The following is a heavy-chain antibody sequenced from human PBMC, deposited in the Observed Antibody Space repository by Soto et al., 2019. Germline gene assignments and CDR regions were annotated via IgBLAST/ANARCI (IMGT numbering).Heavy chain of an antibody. V-gene: IGHV1-69*01. D-gene: IGHD1-26*01. CDR2: IIPIFGTA. J-gene: IGHJ6*02. Sequence: SVKVSCKASGGTFSSYAISWVRQAPGQGLEWMGGIIPIFGTANYAQKFQGRVTITADESTSTAYMELSSLRSEDTAVYYCARREAPMFYYYGMDVWGQGTTVTVSS. CDR3: ARREAPMFYYYGMDV. CDR1: GGTFSSYA.